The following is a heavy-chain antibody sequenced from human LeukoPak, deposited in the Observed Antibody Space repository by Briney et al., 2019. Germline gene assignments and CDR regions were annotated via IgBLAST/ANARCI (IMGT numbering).Heavy chain of an antibody. J-gene: IGHJ4*02. CDR2: INRDGRST. V-gene: IGHV3-74*01. CDR1: GFTFSSDW. Sequence: GGSLRLSCAPPGFTFSSDWVHWVRQAPAKGLLWVSRINRDGRSTTYADSVKGRFTISRDNAKNTLYLQMNSLRAEDTAVYYCARHPYDILTGPSFDYWGQGTLVTVSS. D-gene: IGHD3-9*01. CDR3: ARHPYDILTGPSFDY.